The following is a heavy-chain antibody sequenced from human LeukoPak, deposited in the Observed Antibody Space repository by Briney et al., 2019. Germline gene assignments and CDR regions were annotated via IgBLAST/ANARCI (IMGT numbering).Heavy chain of an antibody. CDR1: GFTFSNAW. V-gene: IGHV3-15*01. D-gene: IGHD6-19*01. CDR3: TTLALGGWYYYFDY. CDR2: IKSKTDGGTT. Sequence: PGGSLRLSCAASGFTFSNAWMSWVRQAPGKGLEWVGRIKSKTDGGTTDYAAPVKGRFTISRDDSKNTLYLQMNSLKTEDTAVYYCTTLALGGWYYYFDYWGQGTLVTVSS. J-gene: IGHJ4*02.